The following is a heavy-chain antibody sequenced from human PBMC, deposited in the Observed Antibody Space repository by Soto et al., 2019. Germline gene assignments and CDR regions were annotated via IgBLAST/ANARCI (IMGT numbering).Heavy chain of an antibody. J-gene: IGHJ6*03. CDR3: ARGAHCSGGSCYLGYYYYYMDV. CDR2: INHSGST. V-gene: IGHV4-34*01. D-gene: IGHD2-15*01. CDR1: GGSFSGYY. Sequence: SETLSLTCAVYGGSFSGYYWSWIRQPPGKGLEWIGEINHSGSTNYNPSLKSRVTISVDTSKNQFSLKLSSVTAADTAVYYCARGAHCSGGSCYLGYYYYYMDVWGKGTTVTVSS.